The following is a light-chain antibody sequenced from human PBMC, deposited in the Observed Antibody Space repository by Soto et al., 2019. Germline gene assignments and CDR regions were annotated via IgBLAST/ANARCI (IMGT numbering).Light chain of an antibody. CDR3: SSYAGINNLGV. J-gene: IGLJ1*01. CDR2: EVN. Sequence: QSALTQPPSASGSPVQSVTISFTGTSSDVGGYKYVSWYQQHPGKAPKLMIFEVNKRPSGVPDRFSGSKSGNTASLTVSGLQAEDEADYYCSSYAGINNLGVFGTGTKLTVL. V-gene: IGLV2-8*01. CDR1: SSDVGGYKY.